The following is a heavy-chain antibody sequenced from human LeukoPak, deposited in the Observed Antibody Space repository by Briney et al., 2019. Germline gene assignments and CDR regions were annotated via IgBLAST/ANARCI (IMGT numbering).Heavy chain of an antibody. V-gene: IGHV5-51*01. CDR1: GYSFTYYW. CDR3: ARGLGYCSDGVCSVFDN. CDR2: IYPGDSGT. Sequence: GESLKISCQGSGYSFTYYWIGWVRRMPGKGLEWMGIIYPGDSGTKYSTSFQGQVTISVDKSIRTAYLQWSSLKASDTAMYYCARGLGYCSDGVCSVFDNWGQGTLVTVSS. D-gene: IGHD2-8*01. J-gene: IGHJ4*02.